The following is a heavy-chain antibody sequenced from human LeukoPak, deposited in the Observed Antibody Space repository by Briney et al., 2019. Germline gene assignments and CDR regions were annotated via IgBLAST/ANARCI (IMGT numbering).Heavy chain of an antibody. V-gene: IGHV3-33*01. Sequence: GGSLRLSCAASGFIFSNYGMHWVRQAPGKGLEWVAVIRYDGSKKYYADSVKGRFTISRDDSKNTLYLQMNSLRAEDTAVYYCARVYSSGWADFDYWGQGTLVTVSS. J-gene: IGHJ4*02. D-gene: IGHD6-19*01. CDR3: ARVYSSGWADFDY. CDR1: GFIFSNYG. CDR2: IRYDGSKK.